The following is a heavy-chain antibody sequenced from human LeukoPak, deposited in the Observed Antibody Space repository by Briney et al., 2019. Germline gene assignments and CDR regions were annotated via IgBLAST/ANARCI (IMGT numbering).Heavy chain of an antibody. CDR2: INHSGST. CDR1: GGSFSGYY. Sequence: SETLSLTCAVYGGSFSGYYWSWIRQPPGKGLEWMGEINHSGSTNYNPSLKSRVTISVDTSKNQFSLKLSSVTAADTAVYYCARSLTYDSSGYYFSVRRGRKYYFDYWGQGTLVTVSS. V-gene: IGHV4-34*01. J-gene: IGHJ4*02. D-gene: IGHD3-22*01. CDR3: ARSLTYDSSGYYFSVRRGRKYYFDY.